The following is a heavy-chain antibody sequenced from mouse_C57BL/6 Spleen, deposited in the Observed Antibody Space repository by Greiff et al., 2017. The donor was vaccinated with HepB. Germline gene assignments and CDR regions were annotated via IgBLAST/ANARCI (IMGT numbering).Heavy chain of an antibody. CDR2: IDPSDSYT. D-gene: IGHD1-1*01. V-gene: IGHV1-50*01. Sequence: QVQLQQPGAELVKPGASVKLSCKASGYTFTSYWMQWVKQRPGQGLEWIGEIDPSDSYTNYNQKFKGKATLTVDTSSSTAYMQLSSLTSEDSAVYYCARRKLYGSSLPFDYWGQGTTLTVSS. CDR1: GYTFTSYW. J-gene: IGHJ2*01. CDR3: ARRKLYGSSLPFDY.